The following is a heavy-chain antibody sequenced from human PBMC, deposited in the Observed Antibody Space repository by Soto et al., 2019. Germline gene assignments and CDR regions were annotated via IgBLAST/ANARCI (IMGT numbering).Heavy chain of an antibody. D-gene: IGHD6-19*01. V-gene: IGHV3-23*01. CDR1: GFTFSSYA. CDR2: ISGSGDST. Sequence: EVQLLESGGGLVQPGGSLRLSCAASGFTFSSYAMSWVRQAPGKGLEWVSGISGSGDSTYYADSVKGRFTISRDNSKNTLYLHMNSLRAEDTAVYYCAKGVAGIAVAGTGYFQHWGQGTLVTVSS. J-gene: IGHJ1*01. CDR3: AKGVAGIAVAGTGYFQH.